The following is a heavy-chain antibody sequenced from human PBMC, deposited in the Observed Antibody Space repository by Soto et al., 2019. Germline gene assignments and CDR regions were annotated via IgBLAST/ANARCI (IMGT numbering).Heavy chain of an antibody. D-gene: IGHD2-2*01. J-gene: IGHJ4*02. CDR1: GFTFSNSW. CDR3: VKVLARGVGVPRFYFDS. Sequence: DVQLVESGGGLVQPGGSLRLSCAASGFTFSNSWMHWVRQVSGKGLEWVSRINADGTSTSYVDSVKGRFTISRDNAKNPLYLHVNSLRAEDTAVYYCVKVLARGVGVPRFYFDSWGQGALVTVSS. V-gene: IGHV3-74*01. CDR2: INADGTST.